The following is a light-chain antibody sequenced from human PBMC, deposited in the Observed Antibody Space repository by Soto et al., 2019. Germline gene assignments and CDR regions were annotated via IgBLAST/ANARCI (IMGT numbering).Light chain of an antibody. CDR3: HQYYSSPPMYT. Sequence: DIVMTQSPASLAVSLGERATINCKSSQNVLHNSNNKNYLAWYQQKPGQPPKLLIYWASTRESGVPDRFSGSGSGTDFTLTISSLQAEDVAIYYCHQYYSSPPMYTFGQGTKLEIK. CDR2: WAS. V-gene: IGKV4-1*01. CDR1: QNVLHNSNNKNY. J-gene: IGKJ2*01.